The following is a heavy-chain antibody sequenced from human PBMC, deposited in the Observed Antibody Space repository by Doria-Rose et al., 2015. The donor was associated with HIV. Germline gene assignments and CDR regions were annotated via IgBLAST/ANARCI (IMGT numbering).Heavy chain of an antibody. J-gene: IGHJ4*02. CDR2: IFSDDDR. V-gene: IGHV2-26*01. Sequence: ESGPVLVKPTETLTLTCTVSGVSLSSPGMGVSWIRQPPGKALEWLANIFSDDDRSYKTSLKSRLTISRGTSKGQVVLTMTDMDSVDTATYYCARIKSSRWYHKYYFDFWGQGTLVIVSA. CDR1: GVSLSSPGMG. D-gene: IGHD6-13*01. CDR3: ARIKSSRWYHKYYFDF.